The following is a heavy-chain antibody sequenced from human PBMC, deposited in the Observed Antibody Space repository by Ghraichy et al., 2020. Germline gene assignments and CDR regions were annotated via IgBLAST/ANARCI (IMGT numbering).Heavy chain of an antibody. CDR1: GYTLTELS. V-gene: IGHV1-24*01. CDR3: ATLVGFAVPYYFDY. Sequence: ASVKVSCKVSGYTLTELSMHWVRQAPGKGLEWMGGFDPEDGETIYAQKFQGRVTMTEDTSTDTAYMELSSLRSEDTAVYYCATLVGFAVPYYFDYWGQGTLVTVSS. CDR2: FDPEDGET. D-gene: IGHD2-8*02. J-gene: IGHJ4*02.